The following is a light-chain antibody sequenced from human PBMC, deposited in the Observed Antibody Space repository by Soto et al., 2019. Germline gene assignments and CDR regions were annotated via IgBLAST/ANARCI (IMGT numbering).Light chain of an antibody. J-gene: IGKJ1*01. Sequence: IVMTQSPATLSVSPGESATLSCRASQTIYYNVAWYQHKPGQAPRLLIYRASTRATGVPARFSGSGSGTEFTLTISRLHSEDFTVYSCLQYHNLWAFGQGTKVEIK. CDR1: QTIYYN. CDR2: RAS. V-gene: IGKV3-15*01. CDR3: LQYHNLWA.